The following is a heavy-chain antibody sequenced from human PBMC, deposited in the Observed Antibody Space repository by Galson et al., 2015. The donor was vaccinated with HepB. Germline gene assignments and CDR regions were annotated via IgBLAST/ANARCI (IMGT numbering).Heavy chain of an antibody. CDR1: GFTFSNAW. CDR2: IKSKTDGGTT. CDR3: TTDGCSSTSCYRHDLDY. Sequence: SLRLSCAASGFTFSNAWMNWVRQAPGKGLEWVGRIKSKTDGGTTDYAAPVKGRFTISRDDSKNTLYLQMNSLKTEDTAVYYCTTDGCSSTSCYRHDLDYWGQGTLVTVSS. J-gene: IGHJ4*02. D-gene: IGHD2-2*02. V-gene: IGHV3-15*07.